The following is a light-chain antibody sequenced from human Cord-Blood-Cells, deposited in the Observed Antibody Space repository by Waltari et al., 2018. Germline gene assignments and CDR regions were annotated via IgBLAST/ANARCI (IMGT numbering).Light chain of an antibody. CDR2: EGS. CDR1: SSDVGSYNL. V-gene: IGLV2-23*01. J-gene: IGLJ1*01. CDR3: CSYAGSSTYV. Sequence: QSALTQPASVSGSPGQSITISCTGTSSDVGSYNLVSWYQQHPGKAPKLMIYEGSKRTSGVSNRFSDSKSGNTASLTISGLQAEDEADYYCCSYAGSSTYVFGTGTKVTVL.